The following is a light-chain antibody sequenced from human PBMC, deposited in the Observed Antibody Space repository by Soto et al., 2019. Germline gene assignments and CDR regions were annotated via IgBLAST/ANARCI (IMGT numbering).Light chain of an antibody. J-gene: IGKJ1*01. CDR3: QQRSKFLWT. CDR1: QSVSDY. Sequence: EIVLTQSTATLSLSPGERATLSCRASQSVSDYLAWYQQKPGQAPRLLMYDTSNRAPGIPARFSGSGSGTDFTLTISSLEPEDFAVYFCQQRSKFLWTFGQGTKVEI. V-gene: IGKV3-11*01. CDR2: DTS.